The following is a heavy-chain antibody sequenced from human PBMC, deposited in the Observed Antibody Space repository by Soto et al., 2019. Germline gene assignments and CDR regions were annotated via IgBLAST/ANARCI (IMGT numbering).Heavy chain of an antibody. V-gene: IGHV5-10-1*01. J-gene: IGHJ6*02. CDR1: GYSFTSYW. CDR3: AIGYSSSWHYYGMDV. CDR2: IDPSDSYT. D-gene: IGHD6-13*01. Sequence: GESLKISCKGSGYSFTSYWISWVRQMPGKGLEWMGRIDPSDSYTNYSPSFQGHVTISADKSISTAYLQWSSLEASDTAMYYCAIGYSSSWHYYGMDVWGQGTTVTVSS.